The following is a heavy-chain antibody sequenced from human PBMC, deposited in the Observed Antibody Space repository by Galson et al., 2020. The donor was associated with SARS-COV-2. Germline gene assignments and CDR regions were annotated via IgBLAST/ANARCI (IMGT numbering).Heavy chain of an antibody. CDR2: IYSEPYGTAT. CDR3: SSPPAAYYYHYMGG. V-gene: IGHV3-49*03. CDR1: GFTFGDYA. D-gene: IGHD2-15*01. Sequence: GGSLRLSCTGSGFTFGDYAMSWFRQAPGKGLEWVGFIYSEPYGTATEYAASGKGRFNISSEDSKSVAYLQMNSLKAEDSAVYYCSSPPAAYYYHYMGGGGRGTTVTVSS. J-gene: IGHJ6*03.